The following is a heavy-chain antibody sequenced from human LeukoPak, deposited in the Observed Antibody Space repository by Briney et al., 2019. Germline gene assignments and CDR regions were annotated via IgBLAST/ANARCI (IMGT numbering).Heavy chain of an antibody. CDR1: GGSISSSDYL. CDR2: FYYNGVT. V-gene: IGHV4-39*01. Sequence: SETLSLTCTVSGGSISSSDYLWAWVRQPPGKGLEWIGDFYYNGVTSYDPSLRSRVTISVDTSKNQFSLNLTSVTAADTAVYHCVRRNYVSGRIDPWGQGTLVTVSS. D-gene: IGHD3-16*01. J-gene: IGHJ5*02. CDR3: VRRNYVSGRIDP.